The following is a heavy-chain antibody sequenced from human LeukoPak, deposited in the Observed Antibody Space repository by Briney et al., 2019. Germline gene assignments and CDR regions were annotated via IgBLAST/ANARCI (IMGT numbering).Heavy chain of an antibody. CDR3: AGDSYDTVDY. V-gene: IGHV4-34*01. J-gene: IGHJ4*02. D-gene: IGHD3-9*01. CDR2: INHSGST. Sequence: PSETLSLTCAVYGGSFSGYYWSWIRQPPGKGLEWIGEINHSGSTNYNPSLKSRVTISVDTSKNQFSLKLSSVTAADTAVYYCAGDSYDTVDYWGQGTLVTVSS. CDR1: GGSFSGYY.